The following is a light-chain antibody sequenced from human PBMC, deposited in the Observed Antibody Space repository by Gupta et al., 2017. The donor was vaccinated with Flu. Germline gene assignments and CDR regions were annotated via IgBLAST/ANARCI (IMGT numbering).Light chain of an antibody. CDR2: DAS. V-gene: IGKV3-11*01. CDR3: QKRSNWPPYT. J-gene: IGKJ2*01. CDR1: QSVGTY. Sequence: EIVLTQSPATLSLSPGERATLSCRASQSVGTYLAWYQQKPGQTPRLLIYDASNRDTGIPARFSGSGCGTDFTLTISSLEPEDFAGYYCQKRSNWPPYTFGQGTRLEI.